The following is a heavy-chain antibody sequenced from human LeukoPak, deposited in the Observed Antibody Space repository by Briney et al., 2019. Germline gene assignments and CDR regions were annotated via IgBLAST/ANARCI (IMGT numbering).Heavy chain of an antibody. D-gene: IGHD6-19*01. J-gene: IGHJ4*02. Sequence: GGSLRLSPAASGFPFSSYTMNWVRQAPGKGLEWVSSISSSSSYIYYADSVKRRFTISRDNAKNSLLLQMNSLRAEDTAVYYCASMLLGGSGWYNYWGQGTLVTVSS. CDR3: ASMLLGGSGWYNY. V-gene: IGHV3-21*01. CDR1: GFPFSSYT. CDR2: ISSSSSYI.